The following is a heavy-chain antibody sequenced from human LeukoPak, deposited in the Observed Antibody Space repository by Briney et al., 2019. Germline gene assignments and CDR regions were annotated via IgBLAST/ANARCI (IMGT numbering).Heavy chain of an antibody. V-gene: IGHV3-73*01. Sequence: GSLRLSCAASAFTFSGSAIHWVRQASGKGLEWVGRIRSKANNYATAYAASVEGRFTISRDDSKSTAYLQMNSLKTEDTAVYYCTRLTGADVFDIWGQGTMVTVSS. CDR3: TRLTGADVFDI. J-gene: IGHJ3*02. CDR2: IRSKANNYAT. D-gene: IGHD3-10*01. CDR1: AFTFSGSA.